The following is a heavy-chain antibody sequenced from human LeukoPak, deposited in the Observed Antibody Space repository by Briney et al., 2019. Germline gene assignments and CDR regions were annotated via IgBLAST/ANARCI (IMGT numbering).Heavy chain of an antibody. D-gene: IGHD5-12*01. CDR3: ARGGKSAYGWFDP. CDR2: IDPSDSYT. J-gene: IGHJ5*02. CDR1: GYSFTNYW. Sequence: GESLRISCKGSGYSFTNYWISWVRQMPGKGLEWMGTIDPSDSYTNYSPSLQGHVTISADKSISTAYLQWSSLKASDTAMYYCARGGKSAYGWFDPWGQGALVTVSS. V-gene: IGHV5-10-1*01.